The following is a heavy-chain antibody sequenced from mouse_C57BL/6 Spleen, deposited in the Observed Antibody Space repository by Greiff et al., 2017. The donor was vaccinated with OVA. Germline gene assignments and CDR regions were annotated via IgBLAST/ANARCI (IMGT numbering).Heavy chain of an antibody. CDR1: GFTFSSYA. V-gene: IGHV5-4*03. Sequence: EVKLVESGGGLVKPGGSLKLSCAASGFTFSSYAMSWVRQTPEKRLEWVATISDGGSYTYYPDNVKGRFTISRDNAKNNLYLQMSHLKSEETAMYYCARGGEPYYAMDYWGQGTSVTVSS. CDR3: ARGGEPYYAMDY. CDR2: ISDGGSYT. J-gene: IGHJ4*01. D-gene: IGHD1-1*02.